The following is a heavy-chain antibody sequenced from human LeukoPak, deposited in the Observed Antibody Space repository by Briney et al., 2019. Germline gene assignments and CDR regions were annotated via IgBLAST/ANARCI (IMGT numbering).Heavy chain of an antibody. D-gene: IGHD2-2*01. CDR1: GYTFTSYY. CDR3: ARDQDCSSTSCYRGWFDP. CDR2: INPNSGGT. V-gene: IGHV1-2*02. J-gene: IGHJ5*02. Sequence: ASVKVSCKASGYTFTSYYMHWVRQAPGQGLEWMGWINPNSGGTNYAQKFQGRVTMTRDTSISTAYMELSRLRSDDTAVYYCARDQDCSSTSCYRGWFDPWGQGTLVTVSS.